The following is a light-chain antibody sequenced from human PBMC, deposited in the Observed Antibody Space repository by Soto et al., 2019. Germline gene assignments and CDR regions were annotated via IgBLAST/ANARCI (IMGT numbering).Light chain of an antibody. V-gene: IGKV2-28*01. CDR2: LGS. CDR1: QSLLHTNGYNY. CDR3: MQGLTNPS. Sequence: ETVMTQSPLSLPVTPGEPASISCRSSQSLLHTNGYNYLDWYLQKPGQSPQLLIYLGSTRASGVPDRFSGSGSGTDFTLKISRVEAEDVGIYYCMQGLTNPSFGQGTKVDIK. J-gene: IGKJ1*01.